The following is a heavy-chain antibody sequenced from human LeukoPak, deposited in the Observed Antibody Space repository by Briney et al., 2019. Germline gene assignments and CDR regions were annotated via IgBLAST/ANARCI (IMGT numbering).Heavy chain of an antibody. V-gene: IGHV1-24*01. CDR1: GYTLTELS. D-gene: IGHD2-2*01. CDR2: FDPEDGET. Sequence: GASVKVSCKVSGYTLTELSMHWVRQAPGKGLEWMGGFDPEDGETIYAQKFQGRVTMTEDTSTDTAYMELSRLRSDDTAVYYCARDFTSIVVVPDEHDAFDIWGQGTMVTVSS. J-gene: IGHJ3*02. CDR3: ARDFTSIVVVPDEHDAFDI.